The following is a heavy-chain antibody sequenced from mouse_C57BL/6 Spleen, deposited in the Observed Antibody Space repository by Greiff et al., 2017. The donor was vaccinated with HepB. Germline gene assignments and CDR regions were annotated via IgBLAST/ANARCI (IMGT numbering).Heavy chain of an antibody. D-gene: IGHD2-3*01. CDR2: IYPGDGDT. CDR1: GYAFSSSW. V-gene: IGHV1-82*01. Sequence: QVQLQQSGPELVKPGASVKISCKASGYAFSSSWMNWVKQRPGKGLEWIGRIYPGDGDTNYNGKFKGKATLTADKSSSTAYMQLSSLTSEDSAVYFCAGDTIYDGYFSWFAYWGQGTLVTVSA. J-gene: IGHJ3*01. CDR3: AGDTIYDGYFSWFAY.